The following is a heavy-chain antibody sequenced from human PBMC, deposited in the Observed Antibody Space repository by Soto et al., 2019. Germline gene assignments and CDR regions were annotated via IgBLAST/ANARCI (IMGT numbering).Heavy chain of an antibody. Sequence: QLQLQESGPGLVKPSETLSLTCTVSGGSISSSSYYWGWIRQPPGKGLEWIGSIYYSGSTYYNPSLKSRVNISLDTSKSHFPLKLSPGPAADTAVYYCARRHRNDAFDIWGQGTMVTVS. J-gene: IGHJ3*02. CDR3: ARRHRNDAFDI. CDR2: IYYSGST. CDR1: GGSISSSSYY. V-gene: IGHV4-39*01.